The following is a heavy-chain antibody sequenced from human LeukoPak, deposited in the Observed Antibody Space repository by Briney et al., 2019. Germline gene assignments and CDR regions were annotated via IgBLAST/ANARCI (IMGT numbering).Heavy chain of an antibody. CDR1: GYTLPSYT. CDR3: ARQGAAGPKFDC. J-gene: IGHJ4*02. D-gene: IGHD6-13*01. Sequence: ASVKVSCKASGYTLPSYTMHWVRQAPGQRLEWMGWINTDNGNTKYPQKFQGRVTITRDTSANTAYMELSSLTSEDTAVYYCARQGAAGPKFDCWGQGTLVTVSS. CDR2: INTDNGNT. V-gene: IGHV1-3*04.